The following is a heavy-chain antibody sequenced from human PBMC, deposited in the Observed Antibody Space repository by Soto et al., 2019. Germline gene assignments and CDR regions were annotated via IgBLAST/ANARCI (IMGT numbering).Heavy chain of an antibody. J-gene: IGHJ4*02. CDR1: GFTFSSYA. D-gene: IGHD3-10*01. V-gene: IGHV3-23*01. CDR3: AKDPRLWFGEYPFDY. Sequence: LRLSCAASGFTFSSYAMSWVRQAPGKGLEWVSAISGSGGSTYYADSVKGRFTISRDNSKNTLYLQMNSLRAEDTAVYYCAKDPRLWFGEYPFDYWGQGTLVTVSS. CDR2: ISGSGGST.